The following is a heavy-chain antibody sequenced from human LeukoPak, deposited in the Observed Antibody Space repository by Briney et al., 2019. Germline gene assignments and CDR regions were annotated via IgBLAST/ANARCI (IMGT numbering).Heavy chain of an antibody. Sequence: SQTLSLTCVISGDGVSTNNAAAWNWFRQSPSRGLEWLGRTYYRSKWFNEYAISVKSRMLINADTSRNQFSLQLNSVTPEDTAMYYCTRGTRNAFDSWGQGTLVTVSS. J-gene: IGHJ4*02. V-gene: IGHV6-1*01. CDR2: TYYRSKWFN. CDR3: TRGTRNAFDS. CDR1: GDGVSTNNAAA. D-gene: IGHD2-2*01.